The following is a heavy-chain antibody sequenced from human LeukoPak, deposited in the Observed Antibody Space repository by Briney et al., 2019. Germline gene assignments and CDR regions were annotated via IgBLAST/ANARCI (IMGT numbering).Heavy chain of an antibody. V-gene: IGHV4-34*01. CDR1: GGSFSGYH. J-gene: IGHJ3*02. D-gene: IGHD3-10*01. Sequence: SETLSLTCAVYGGSFSGYHWMWLRQPPGKGLVWSGEINHSGSTNYNPSLKSRVTISVNTSKNQSSLKLSSVTAADTAVYYCAKMVGSRKGESGAFDIWGQGTMVTVSS. CDR2: INHSGST. CDR3: AKMVGSRKGESGAFDI.